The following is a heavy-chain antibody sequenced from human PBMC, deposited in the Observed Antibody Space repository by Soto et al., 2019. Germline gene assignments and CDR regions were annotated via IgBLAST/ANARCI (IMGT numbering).Heavy chain of an antibody. J-gene: IGHJ4*02. CDR3: AKVSRLWFGEPAFDY. V-gene: IGHV3-30*18. CDR1: GFTFSSYG. D-gene: IGHD3-10*01. Sequence: PGGSLRLSCAASGFTFSSYGMHWVRQAPGKGLEWVAVISYDGSNKYYADSVKGRFTISRDNSKNTLYLQMNSLRAEDTAVYYCAKVSRLWFGEPAFDYWGQGTLVTVSS. CDR2: ISYDGSNK.